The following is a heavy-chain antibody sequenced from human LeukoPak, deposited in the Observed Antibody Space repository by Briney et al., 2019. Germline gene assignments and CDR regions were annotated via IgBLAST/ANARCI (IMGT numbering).Heavy chain of an antibody. Sequence: GESLKISCKGSGYSFTSYWIGWVRQMPGKGLEWMGIIYPGDSDTRYSPSFQGQVTISADKSISTAYLQWSSLKASDTAMYYCASTDCSGGSCYSGPAAFDNWGQGTMVTVSS. CDR2: IYPGDSDT. J-gene: IGHJ3*02. V-gene: IGHV5-51*01. CDR3: ASTDCSGGSCYSGPAAFDN. CDR1: GYSFTSYW. D-gene: IGHD2-15*01.